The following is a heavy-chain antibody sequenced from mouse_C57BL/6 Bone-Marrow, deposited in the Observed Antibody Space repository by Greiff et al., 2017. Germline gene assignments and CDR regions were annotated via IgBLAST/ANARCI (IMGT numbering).Heavy chain of an antibody. Sequence: EVQLQQSGPELVKPGASVKIPCKASGYTFTDYNMDWVKQSHGKSLEWIGGINPNTGGTIYNQKFKGKATLTVDKSSSPAYMELRSLTSEDTAVYYCARGSYYGSSLYAMDYWGQGTSVAVSS. V-gene: IGHV1-18*01. J-gene: IGHJ4*01. CDR3: ARGSYYGSSLYAMDY. D-gene: IGHD1-1*01. CDR1: GYTFTDYN. CDR2: INPNTGGT.